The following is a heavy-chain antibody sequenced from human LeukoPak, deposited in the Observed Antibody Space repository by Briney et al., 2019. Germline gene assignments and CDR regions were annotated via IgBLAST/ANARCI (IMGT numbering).Heavy chain of an antibody. CDR2: INHSGST. CDR1: GGSFSGDY. CDR3: ARSYAHDY. D-gene: IGHD2-2*01. Sequence: SETLSLTCAVYGGSFSGDYWSWIRQPPGKGLEWIGEINHSGSTNYNPSLKSRVTISVDTSKNQFSLKLSSVTATDTAVYYCARSYAHDYWGQGTLVTVSS. J-gene: IGHJ4*02. V-gene: IGHV4-34*01.